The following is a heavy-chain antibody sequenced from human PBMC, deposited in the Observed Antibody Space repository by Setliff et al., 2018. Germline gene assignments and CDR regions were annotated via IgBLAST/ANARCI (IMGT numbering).Heavy chain of an antibody. CDR1: GDSISSRTHY. D-gene: IGHD3-22*01. Sequence: PSETLSLTCTVSGDSISSRTHYWSWIRQPAGKGLEWIGQVYTSWSTNYNPSLKSRVTISLDTSKNQFSLNLSSLTAADTAVYYCARDRQSYYYDSSAFRWFDPWGQGTLVTVSS. J-gene: IGHJ5*02. V-gene: IGHV4-61*09. CDR2: VYTSWST. CDR3: ARDRQSYYYDSSAFRWFDP.